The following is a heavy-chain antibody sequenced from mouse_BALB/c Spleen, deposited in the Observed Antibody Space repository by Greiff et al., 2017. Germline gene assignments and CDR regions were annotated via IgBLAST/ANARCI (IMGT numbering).Heavy chain of an antibody. CDR1: GFTFSSYA. CDR2: ISSGGST. V-gene: IGHV5-6-5*01. Sequence: DVKLVESGGGLVKPGGSLKLSCAASGFTFSSYAMSWVRQTPEKRLEWVASISSGGSTYYPDSVKGRFTISRDNARNILYLQMSSLRSEDTAMYYCARVDYYGSSYSYYFDYWGQGTTLTVSS. CDR3: ARVDYYGSSYSYYFDY. J-gene: IGHJ2*01. D-gene: IGHD1-1*01.